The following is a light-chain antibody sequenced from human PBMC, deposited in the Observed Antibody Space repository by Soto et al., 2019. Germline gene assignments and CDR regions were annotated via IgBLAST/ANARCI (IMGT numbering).Light chain of an antibody. CDR1: QSVSSY. CDR3: QQRSNWPPIT. CDR2: DAS. Sequence: EIVLTQSPATQSLSPGERANLSCRASQSVSSYLAWYQQKPGQAPRLLIYDASNRATGIPARFSGSGSGTDFTLTISSLEPEDFAVYYCQQRSNWPPITFGQGTRLEIK. V-gene: IGKV3-11*01. J-gene: IGKJ5*01.